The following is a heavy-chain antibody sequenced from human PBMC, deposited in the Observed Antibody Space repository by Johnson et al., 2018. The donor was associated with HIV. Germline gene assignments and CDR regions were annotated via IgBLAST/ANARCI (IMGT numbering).Heavy chain of an antibody. J-gene: IGHJ3*02. Sequence: QVQLVESGGGVVQPGRSLRLSCAASGFSFSSYDMHWVRQAPGKGLEWVAVISYDGSNKYYADSVKGRFTISRDNSKNTLYLQMNSLRAEDTAVYYCARDWNNWNYGVPDAFDIWGQGTMVTVSS. CDR2: ISYDGSNK. D-gene: IGHD1-7*01. CDR1: GFSFSSYD. V-gene: IGHV3-30*03. CDR3: ARDWNNWNYGVPDAFDI.